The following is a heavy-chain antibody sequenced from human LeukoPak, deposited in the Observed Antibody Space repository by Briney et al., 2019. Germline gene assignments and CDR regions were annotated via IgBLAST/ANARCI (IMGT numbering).Heavy chain of an antibody. CDR2: ISSSGSTI. Sequence: GGSLRLSCAASGFTFSDYYMSWIRQAPGKGLEWVSYISSSGSTIYYADSVKGRFTISRDNSKNMVYLQMNSLRAEDTAVYYCAKDHGSSDAFDIWGQGTMVTVSS. J-gene: IGHJ3*02. CDR1: GFTFSDYY. V-gene: IGHV3-11*01. CDR3: AKDHGSSDAFDI. D-gene: IGHD1-26*01.